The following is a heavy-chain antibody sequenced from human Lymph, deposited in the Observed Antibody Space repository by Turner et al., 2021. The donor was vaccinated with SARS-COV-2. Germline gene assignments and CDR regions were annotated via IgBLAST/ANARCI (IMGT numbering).Heavy chain of an antibody. Sequence: EVQLVESGGGLVQPGGYLRLSCASSGFTFDDYAIHWVRQAPGKGLGWVSGINWSGGSIAYADSVKGRFTISRDNPKNSLYLQMNSLRAEDTAFYYCAKDLAGTYYSSFDYWGQGTLVTVSS. CDR3: AKDLAGTYYSSFDY. J-gene: IGHJ4*02. CDR2: INWSGGSI. CDR1: GFTFDDYA. V-gene: IGHV3-9*01. D-gene: IGHD1-26*01.